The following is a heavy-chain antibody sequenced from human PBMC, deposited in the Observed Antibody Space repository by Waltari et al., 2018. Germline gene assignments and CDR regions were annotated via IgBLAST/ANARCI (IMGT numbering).Heavy chain of an antibody. J-gene: IGHJ6*01. Sequence: EVQLVESGGGLVKPGGSLRLSCVASGLSFTNAWMIWLRQAPGKGIQWVGRNISNGEGETVDDGAPLKDRLAMSGDDSKSSVAVQMSRLRTEETAVYYCTTESTSWEGRRNYYFGGMDVWGRGTTVAV. V-gene: IGHV3-15*07. CDR2: NISNGEGETV. CDR1: GLSFTNAW. CDR3: TTESTSWEGRRNYYFGGMDV. D-gene: IGHD6-13*01.